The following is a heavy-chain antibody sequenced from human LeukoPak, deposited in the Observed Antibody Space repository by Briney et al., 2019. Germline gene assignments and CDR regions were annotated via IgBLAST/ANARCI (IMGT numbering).Heavy chain of an antibody. D-gene: IGHD6-19*01. J-gene: IGHJ4*02. CDR1: GFTFSNAW. V-gene: IGHV3-15*01. CDR2: IKSKTDGGTT. CDR3: TTDSSGWYPPLWY. Sequence: GGSLRLSCAASGFTFSNAWMSWVRQAPGKGLEWVGRIKSKTDGGTTEYAAPVKGRFTISRDDSKNTLYLQMNSLKTEDTAVYYCTTDSSGWYPPLWYWGQGTLVTVSS.